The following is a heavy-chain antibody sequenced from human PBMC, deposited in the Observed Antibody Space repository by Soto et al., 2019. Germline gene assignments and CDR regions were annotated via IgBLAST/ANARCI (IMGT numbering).Heavy chain of an antibody. CDR1: CGAIRSYY. D-gene: IGHD5-18*01. CDR2: IFYSGST. CDR3: ARGAADTAMVDS. V-gene: IGHV4-59*01. Sequence: SETLSLTCTFSCGAIRSYYWTFIRQPPGKGLEWLGYIFYSGSTFYNPSLKSRVTISIHTSKSQFSLQLTSVTAADTAVYYCARGAADTAMVDSWGQGTLVTVSS. J-gene: IGHJ4*02.